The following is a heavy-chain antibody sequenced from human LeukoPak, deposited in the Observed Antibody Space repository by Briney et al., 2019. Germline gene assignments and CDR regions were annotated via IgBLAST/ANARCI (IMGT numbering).Heavy chain of an antibody. CDR3: ARAGRGFNFGYLDS. V-gene: IGHV3-48*04. CDR2: ISSSGSTF. J-gene: IGHJ4*02. Sequence: GGSLRLSCAASGFTFSSYAMSWVRQAPGKGLEWVSYISSSGSTFYYGASVKGRFTISRDNARNSLSLQMNSLRAEDTAVYFCARAGRGFNFGYLDSWGQGTLVTVSS. CDR1: GFTFSSYA. D-gene: IGHD5-18*01.